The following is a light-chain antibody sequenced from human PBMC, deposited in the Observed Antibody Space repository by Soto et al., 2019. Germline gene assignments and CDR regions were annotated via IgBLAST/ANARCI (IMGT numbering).Light chain of an antibody. CDR3: QQTNSFPIT. CDR2: GAS. Sequence: DVQVTQSPSSVSASVGDRVTITCRASQGIGTWLAWYQQKPGAAPNLLISGASNLESGVPARFSGSGLGTHFTFTIVSLQPEDSATYYCQQTNSFPITFGQGTRLEI. J-gene: IGKJ5*01. V-gene: IGKV1D-12*01. CDR1: QGIGTW.